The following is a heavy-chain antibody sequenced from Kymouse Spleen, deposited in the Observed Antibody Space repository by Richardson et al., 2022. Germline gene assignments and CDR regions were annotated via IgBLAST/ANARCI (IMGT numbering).Heavy chain of an antibody. V-gene: IGHV3-11*01. CDR1: GFTFSDYY. Sequence: QVQLVESGGGLVKPGGSLRLSCAASGFTFSDYYMSWIRQAPGKGLEWVSYISSSGSTIYYADSVKGRFTISRDNAKNSLYLQMNSLRAEDTAVYYCARDVYDSSGYYYYYYYGMDVWGQGTTVTVSS. CDR2: ISSSGSTI. CDR3: ARDVYDSSGYYYYYYYGMDV. J-gene: IGHJ6*02. D-gene: IGHD3-22*01.